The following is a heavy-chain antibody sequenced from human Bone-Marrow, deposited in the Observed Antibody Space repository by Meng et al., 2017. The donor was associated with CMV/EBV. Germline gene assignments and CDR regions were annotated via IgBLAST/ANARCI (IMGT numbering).Heavy chain of an antibody. D-gene: IGHD5-12*01. Sequence: GESLKISCAASGFTFSTYAMSWVRQAPGKGLEWVSIIYRGGSGIYYADSVKGRFTISRDDSKNTLYLQMNSLRAEDTAVYYCAKDQPSSGYALDYWGQGTLVTVSS. CDR3: AKDQPSSGYALDY. J-gene: IGHJ4*02. CDR1: GFTFSTYA. V-gene: IGHV3-23*03. CDR2: IYRGGSGI.